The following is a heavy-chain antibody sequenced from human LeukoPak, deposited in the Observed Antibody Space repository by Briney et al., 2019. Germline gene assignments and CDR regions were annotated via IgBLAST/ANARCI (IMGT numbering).Heavy chain of an antibody. CDR2: ISSSGTTI. CDR3: ARALGYCSGGSCYSFDY. J-gene: IGHJ4*02. CDR1: GFTFSDYY. Sequence: PGGSLRLSCAASGFTFSDYYMSWIRQAPGKGLEWVSYISSSGTTIYYADSVKGRFTISRDNAKNSLYLQMSSLRAEDTAVYYCARALGYCSGGSCYSFDYWGQGTLVTVSS. D-gene: IGHD2-15*01. V-gene: IGHV3-11*04.